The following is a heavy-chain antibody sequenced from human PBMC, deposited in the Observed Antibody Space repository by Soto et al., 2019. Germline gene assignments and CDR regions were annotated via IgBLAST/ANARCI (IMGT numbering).Heavy chain of an antibody. CDR3: AREPLVAGYYDYLAV. CDR2: ISGTRSHI. D-gene: IGHD3-9*01. V-gene: IGHV3-21*06. J-gene: IGHJ6*03. CDR1: GFIFSNYK. Sequence: EVQLVESGGGLVKPGGSLTLSCATSGFIFSNYKMNWVRKAPGTVLEWVSSISGTRSHIYYADSVKGGFTISIDNGENSMYFQMKSLRAEDTAVDDCAREPLVAGYYDYLAVWGKGTTFVVSS.